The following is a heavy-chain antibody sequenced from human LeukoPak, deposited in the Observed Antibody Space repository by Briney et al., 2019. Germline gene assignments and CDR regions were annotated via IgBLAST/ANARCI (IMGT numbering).Heavy chain of an antibody. V-gene: IGHV4-39*01. J-gene: IGHJ4*02. D-gene: IGHD3-3*01. Sequence: SETLSLTCTVSDVSISSTDYYWGWIRQPPGKGLEWIGSIYYSGSTYYNPSLKSRVTISVDTSKNQFSLKLSSVTAADTAVYYCARGITIFGVASTYFDYWGQGTLVTVSS. CDR1: DVSISSTDYY. CDR2: IYYSGST. CDR3: ARGITIFGVASTYFDY.